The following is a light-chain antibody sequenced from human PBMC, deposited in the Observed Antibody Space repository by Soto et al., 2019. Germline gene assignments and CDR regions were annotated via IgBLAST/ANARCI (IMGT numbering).Light chain of an antibody. CDR2: GAS. Sequence: EIVMTQSPATPSVSPGERATLYCRASQSVSNNYLAWYQQKPGQAPRLLIYGASNRATGIQDRFSGSGSGTDFTLTISRLAPEDFAVYYCQQYGSSGTFGQGTKVDIK. CDR1: QSVSNNY. V-gene: IGKV3-20*01. CDR3: QQYGSSGT. J-gene: IGKJ1*01.